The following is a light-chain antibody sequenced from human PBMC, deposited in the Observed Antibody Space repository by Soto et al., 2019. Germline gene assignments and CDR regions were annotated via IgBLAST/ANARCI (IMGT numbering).Light chain of an antibody. CDR2: DVN. CDR3: RSYTSRTTLVI. V-gene: IGLV2-14*03. CDR1: SSDIGPYNY. Sequence: QSALTQPASVSGSPGQSITISCAGSSSDIGPYNYVTWYQQHPGKAPRLIIYDVNNRPSGVSNRFSGSKSGNTASLTISGLQAEDEADYYCRSYTSRTTLVIFGGGT. J-gene: IGLJ2*01.